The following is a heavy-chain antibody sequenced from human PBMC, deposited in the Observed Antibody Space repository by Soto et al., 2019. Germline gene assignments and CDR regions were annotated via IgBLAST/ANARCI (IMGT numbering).Heavy chain of an antibody. D-gene: IGHD3-3*01. Sequence: QVQLVQSGAEVKKPGSSVKVSCKASGGTFSSYAISWVRQAPGQGLEWMGGIIPIFGTANYAQKFQGRVTITADESTSTAYMELSSLRSEDKAVYYCARCYTIFRVVNTSDNWFEPLGQGTLVTVSS. CDR2: IIPIFGTA. J-gene: IGHJ5*02. V-gene: IGHV1-69*12. CDR3: ARCYTIFRVVNTSDNWFEP. CDR1: GGTFSSYA.